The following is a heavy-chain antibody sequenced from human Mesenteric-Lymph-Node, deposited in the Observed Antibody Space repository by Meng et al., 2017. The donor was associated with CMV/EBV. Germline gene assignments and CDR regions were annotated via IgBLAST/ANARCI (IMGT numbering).Heavy chain of an antibody. CDR2: IYYSGST. J-gene: IGHJ6*02. D-gene: IGHD2-2*01. Sequence: ESLKISCTVSGGSVSSGSYYWSWIRQPPGKGLEWIGYIYYSGSTNYNPSLKSRVTISVDTSKNQFSLKLSSVTAADTAVYYCARGRVVGLNYGMDVWGQGTTVTVSS. CDR1: GGSVSSGSYY. CDR3: ARGRVVGLNYGMDV. V-gene: IGHV4-61*01.